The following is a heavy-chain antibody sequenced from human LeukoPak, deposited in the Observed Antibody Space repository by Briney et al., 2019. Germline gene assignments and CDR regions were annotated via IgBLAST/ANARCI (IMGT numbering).Heavy chain of an antibody. J-gene: IGHJ4*02. Sequence: PGGSLRLSCAASGFTFSNYWMHWVRQAPGKGLVWVSRINSDGSSTSYADSVKGRFTISRDNAKNTLYLQMNSLRAEDTAVYYCARDTALTMYYYDSSGYYVPLWGQGTLVTVSS. CDR1: GFTFSNYW. V-gene: IGHV3-74*01. D-gene: IGHD3-22*01. CDR3: ARDTALTMYYYDSSGYYVPL. CDR2: INSDGSST.